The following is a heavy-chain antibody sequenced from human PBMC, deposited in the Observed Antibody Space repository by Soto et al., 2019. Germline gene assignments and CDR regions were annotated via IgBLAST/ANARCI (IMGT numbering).Heavy chain of an antibody. V-gene: IGHV3-23*01. D-gene: IGHD6-13*01. Sequence: VGSLRLSCAASGFSFSDYAMSWVSQAPGKGLEWVSVISESGGSTHYADSVRGRFTVSRDNSKISLSLRMNSLRDEDTAVYFCAKRSPYSSGWYSPIFDYWGQGALVTVSS. J-gene: IGHJ4*02. CDR3: AKRSPYSSGWYSPIFDY. CDR1: GFSFSDYA. CDR2: ISESGGST.